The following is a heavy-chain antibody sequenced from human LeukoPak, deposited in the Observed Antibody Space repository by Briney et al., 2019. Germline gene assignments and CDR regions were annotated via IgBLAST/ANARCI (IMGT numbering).Heavy chain of an antibody. CDR2: IYYSGTT. Sequence: SETLSLTCTVSGGSISGYYWSWIRQPPGKGLEWIGYIYYSGTTNYIPSLKSRVTISVDTSKNQFSLKLSSVTAADTAVYYCARDFAFDIWGQGTMVTVSS. CDR1: GGSISGYY. V-gene: IGHV4-59*12. CDR3: ARDFAFDI. J-gene: IGHJ3*02.